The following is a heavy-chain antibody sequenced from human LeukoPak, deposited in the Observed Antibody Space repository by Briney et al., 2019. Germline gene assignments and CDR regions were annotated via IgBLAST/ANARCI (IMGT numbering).Heavy chain of an antibody. D-gene: IGHD1-26*01. V-gene: IGHV3-30*18. CDR3: AKGSSVGAIFVY. J-gene: IGHJ4*02. CDR2: ISYDGSNK. CDR1: GFTFSSYG. Sequence: GGSLRLSCAASGFTFSSYGMHWVRQAPGKGLEWVAVISYDGSNKYYADSVKGRFTISRDNSKNTLYLQMNSLRAEDTAVYYCAKGSSVGAIFVYWGQGTLVTVSS.